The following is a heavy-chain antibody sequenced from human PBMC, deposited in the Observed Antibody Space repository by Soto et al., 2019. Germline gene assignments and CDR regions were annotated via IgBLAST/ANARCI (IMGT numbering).Heavy chain of an antibody. D-gene: IGHD3-10*01. CDR2: INPSGGST. Sequence: ASVKVSCKASGYTFTSYYMHWVRQAPGQGLEWMGIINPSGGSTSYAQKFQGRVTMTTDTSTSSASMELRSLRSDDTAVYYCARAWFGDFVYYFDYWGQGTLVTVSS. V-gene: IGHV1-46*01. J-gene: IGHJ4*02. CDR3: ARAWFGDFVYYFDY. CDR1: GYTFTSYY.